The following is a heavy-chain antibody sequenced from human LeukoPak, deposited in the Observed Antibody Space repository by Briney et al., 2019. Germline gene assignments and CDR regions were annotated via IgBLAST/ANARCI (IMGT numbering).Heavy chain of an antibody. CDR3: AREMVRGVIILRPNGWFDP. CDR1: GYTFTGYY. CDR2: ISAYNGNT. V-gene: IGHV1-18*04. J-gene: IGHJ5*02. Sequence: ASVKVSCKASGYTFTGYYMHWVRQAPGQGLEWMGWISAYNGNTNYAQKLQGRVTMTTDTSTSTAYMELRSLRSDDTAVYYCAREMVRGVIILRPNGWFDPWGQGTLVTVSS. D-gene: IGHD3-10*01.